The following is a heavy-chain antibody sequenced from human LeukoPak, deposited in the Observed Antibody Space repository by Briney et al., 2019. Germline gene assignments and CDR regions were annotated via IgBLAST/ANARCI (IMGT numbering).Heavy chain of an antibody. D-gene: IGHD3-22*01. CDR3: ARDRSYYYDSSGYPPSDY. CDR2: ISAYNGNT. J-gene: IGHJ4*02. V-gene: IGHV1-18*01. Sequence: ASVKVSCKASGYTFTSYGISWVRQAPGQGLEWMGWISAYNGNTNYAQKLQGRATMTTDTSTSTAYMELRSLRSDDTAVYYCARDRSYYYDSSGYPPSDYWGQGTLVTVSS. CDR1: GYTFTSYG.